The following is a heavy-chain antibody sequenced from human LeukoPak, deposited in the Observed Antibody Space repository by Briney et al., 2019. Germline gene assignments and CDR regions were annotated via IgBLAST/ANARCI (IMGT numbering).Heavy chain of an antibody. V-gene: IGHV3-30*18. J-gene: IGHJ5*02. CDR3: AKSLQWELGA. CDR2: ISYDGSNK. Sequence: GGSLRLSCAASGFTFSSYGMHWVRQAPGKGLEWVAVISYDGSNKYYADSVKGRFTISRDNSKNTLYLQMNSLRAEDTAAYYCAKSLQWELGAWGQGTLVTVSS. D-gene: IGHD1-26*01. CDR1: GFTFSSYG.